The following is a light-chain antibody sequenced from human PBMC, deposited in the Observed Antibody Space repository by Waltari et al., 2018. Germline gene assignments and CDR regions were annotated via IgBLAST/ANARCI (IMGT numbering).Light chain of an antibody. CDR3: QHYNNWPYR. CDR1: QSVSSN. CDR2: GTS. Sequence: EIVMTQSPATLSVSPGERATLSCRASQSVSSNLAWYQQKPGQSPRLLIYGTSTRATDTPARFSGSGSGTECTLTISSLQSGDFAVYYCQHYNNWPYRYGQGTRLEIK. V-gene: IGKV3-15*01. J-gene: IGKJ2*03.